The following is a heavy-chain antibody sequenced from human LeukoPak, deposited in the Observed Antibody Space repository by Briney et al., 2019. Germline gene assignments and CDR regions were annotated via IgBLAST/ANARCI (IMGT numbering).Heavy chain of an antibody. J-gene: IGHJ5*02. CDR2: INTKTGRT. Sequence: ASVRVSCKTSGYTFTDYCIHWVRQDPGQGLEWMGWINTKTGRTSFARTFQGRVTLTRDPSITTVYMDMAWLTSDDTAIYFCARADFIDAGPYVIAPWGQGTLVTVSS. CDR1: GYTFTDYC. CDR3: ARADFIDAGPYVIAP. D-gene: IGHD3-3*01. V-gene: IGHV1-2*02.